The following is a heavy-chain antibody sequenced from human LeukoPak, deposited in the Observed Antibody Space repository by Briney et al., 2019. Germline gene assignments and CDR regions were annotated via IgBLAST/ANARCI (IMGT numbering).Heavy chain of an antibody. V-gene: IGHV4-59*02. D-gene: IGHD1-7*01. J-gene: IGHJ3*02. CDR2: IFNTGSA. CDR3: ARELKLRRDALDI. CDR1: GASVNNFY. Sequence: PSETLSLTCTVSGASVNNFYWSWIRQAPGKGLEWIGHIFNTGSANYNPSLKSRVSISLDTSKNQVSLQLSSVTAADTAVYYCARELKLRRDALDIWGQGTLVAVSS.